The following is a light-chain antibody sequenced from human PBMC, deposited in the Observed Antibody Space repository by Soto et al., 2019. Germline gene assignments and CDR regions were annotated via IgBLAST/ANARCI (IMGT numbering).Light chain of an antibody. CDR2: DVT. V-gene: IGLV2-11*01. CDR3: CSYAGSYTWV. J-gene: IGLJ1*01. CDR1: SSDVGAYKY. Sequence: QSVLTQPRSVSGSPGQSVTISCTGTSSDVGAYKYVSWYQHYPGDAPKVMIYDVTQRPSGVPDRFSGTKSGNTASLTISGLQAEDEADYYCCSYAGSYTWVFGSGTKLTVL.